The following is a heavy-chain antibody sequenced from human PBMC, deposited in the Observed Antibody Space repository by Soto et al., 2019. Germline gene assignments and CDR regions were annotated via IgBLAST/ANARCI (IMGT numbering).Heavy chain of an antibody. J-gene: IGHJ5*02. CDR1: GFTFSNAW. CDR3: TTDPFVVVVPAALYNWFDP. V-gene: IGHV3-15*01. D-gene: IGHD2-2*01. Sequence: EVQLVESGGGLVKPGGSLRLSYAASGFTFSNAWMSWVRQAPGKGLEWVGRIKSKTDGGTTDYAAPVKGRFTISRDDSKNTLYLQMNSLKTEDTAVYYCTTDPFVVVVPAALYNWFDPWGQGTLVTVSS. CDR2: IKSKTDGGTT.